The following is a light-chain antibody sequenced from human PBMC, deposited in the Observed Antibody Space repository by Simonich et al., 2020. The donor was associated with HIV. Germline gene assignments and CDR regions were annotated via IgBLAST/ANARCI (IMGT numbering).Light chain of an antibody. Sequence: QSALTQPASVSGSPGQSITISCTGTSSDVGGYNYVSWSQQHPGKAPKLMIYEVSRRPSGVPDRFSGSKAGNTASLTVSGLQAEDEADYYCSSYAGSNNLVFGGGTKLTVL. J-gene: IGLJ2*01. CDR1: SSDVGGYNY. V-gene: IGLV2-8*01. CDR2: EVS. CDR3: SSYAGSNNLV.